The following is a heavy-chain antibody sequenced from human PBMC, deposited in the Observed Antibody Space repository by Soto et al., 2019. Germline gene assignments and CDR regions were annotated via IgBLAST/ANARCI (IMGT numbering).Heavy chain of an antibody. Sequence: SETLSLTCGVSAASICHYYWNWIRQPPGKGLEWIGYIYYSGSADYNPSLGSRVTISIDTSKNQFSLKLTSVTAADTAVYYCARGGGYHDYWGQGTMVTVSS. CDR1: AASICHYY. V-gene: IGHV4-59*01. J-gene: IGHJ4*02. CDR2: IYYSGSA. D-gene: IGHD1-26*01. CDR3: ARGGGYHDY.